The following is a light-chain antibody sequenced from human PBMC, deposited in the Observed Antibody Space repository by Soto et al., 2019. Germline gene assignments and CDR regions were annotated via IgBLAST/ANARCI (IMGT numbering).Light chain of an antibody. CDR1: QSVSSN. CDR3: HQYNNWPPLT. Sequence: DIVMTQSPATLSVSPGERATLSCRASQSVSSNLAWYQQKFGQAPRLLIYGASTRATGIPARFSGSGSGTEFTLTISSMQSEEFAVDYCHQYNNWPPLTFGGGTKVEIK. V-gene: IGKV3-15*01. CDR2: GAS. J-gene: IGKJ4*01.